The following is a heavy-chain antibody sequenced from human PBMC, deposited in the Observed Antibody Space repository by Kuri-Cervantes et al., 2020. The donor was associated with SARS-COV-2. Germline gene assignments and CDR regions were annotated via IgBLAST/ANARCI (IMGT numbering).Heavy chain of an antibody. Sequence: GESLKISCAASGFTFSSYAMSWVRQAPGKGLEWVSAISGSGGSTYYADSVKGRFTISRDNSKNTLYLQMNSLRAEDTAVYYCAKDRGYCSSTSRYNGYFQHWGQGTLVTVSS. CDR3: AKDRGYCSSTSRYNGYFQH. CDR2: ISGSGGST. CDR1: GFTFSSYA. D-gene: IGHD2-2*02. J-gene: IGHJ1*01. V-gene: IGHV3-23*01.